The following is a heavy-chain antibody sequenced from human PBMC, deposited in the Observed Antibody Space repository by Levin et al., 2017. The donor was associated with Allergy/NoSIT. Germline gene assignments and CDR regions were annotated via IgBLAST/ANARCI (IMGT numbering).Heavy chain of an antibody. CDR1: GGSISSSNW. CDR2: IYHTGST. D-gene: IGHD4-17*01. J-gene: IGHJ4*02. V-gene: IGHV4-4*02. Sequence: SETLSLTCAVSGGSISSSNWWSWVRQSPGKGLEWVGQIYHTGSTNYNPSLKSRVTISIDNSKNQFSLNLSSVTAADTAVYYCARESSGDYGKFANWGQGTLVTVSS. CDR3: ARESSGDYGKFAN.